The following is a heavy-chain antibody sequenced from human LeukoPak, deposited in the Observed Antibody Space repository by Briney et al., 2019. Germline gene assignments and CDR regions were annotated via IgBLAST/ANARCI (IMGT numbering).Heavy chain of an antibody. CDR2: ISFDGSNK. CDR3: AKEGSSGTSFRWFDP. V-gene: IGHV3-30*04. Sequence: GRSLRLSCAASGFAFSIYAIHWVRQAPGKGLEWVAVISFDGSNKYYADSVKGRFTISRDNSKNTLYLQMNSLRAEGTAVYYCAKEGSSGTSFRWFDPWGQGTLVTVSS. D-gene: IGHD1-26*01. J-gene: IGHJ5*02. CDR1: GFAFSIYA.